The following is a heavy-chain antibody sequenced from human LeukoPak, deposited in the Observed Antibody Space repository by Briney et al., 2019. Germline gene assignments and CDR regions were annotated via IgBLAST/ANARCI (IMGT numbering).Heavy chain of an antibody. CDR2: INHSGST. CDR1: GGSFSGYY. Sequence: SETLSLTCAVYGGSFSGYYWSWIRQPPGKGLEWIGEINHSGSTNYNPSLKSRVTISVDTSKNQFSLKLSSVTAADTAVYYCARGLPRYGSRSSGPHFDYWGQGTLVTVSS. CDR3: ARGLPRYGSRSSGPHFDY. V-gene: IGHV4-34*01. D-gene: IGHD3-10*01. J-gene: IGHJ4*02.